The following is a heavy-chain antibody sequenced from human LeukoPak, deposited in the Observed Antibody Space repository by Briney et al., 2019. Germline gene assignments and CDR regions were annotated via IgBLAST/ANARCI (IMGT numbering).Heavy chain of an antibody. CDR3: ASRHSKQQPYYYYMDI. V-gene: IGHV4-61*02. J-gene: IGHJ6*03. CDR2: IYTNGDT. CDR1: GDSIRSGSYY. Sequence: SETLSLTCTVSGDSIRSGSYYWSWIRQPAGKGLEWIGRIYTNGDTKYNPPLKSRVTISVDTSKNQFSLKLSSATAADTAVYYCASRHSKQQPYYYYMDIWGKGTTVTVSS. D-gene: IGHD6-13*01.